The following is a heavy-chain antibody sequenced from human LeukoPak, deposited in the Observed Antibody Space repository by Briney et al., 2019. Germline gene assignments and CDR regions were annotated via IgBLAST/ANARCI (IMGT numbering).Heavy chain of an antibody. V-gene: IGHV3-23*01. CDR3: AKDAGLTVAGRLFDY. CDR1: GFTFNIYA. J-gene: IGHJ4*02. CDR2: MCGSAGCT. D-gene: IGHD6-19*01. Sequence: GGSLRLSCAASGFTFNIYAMSWVRLAPGKGLQWVASMCGSAGCTYYADSVKGRFTISRDNSKNALYLQMNSLRAEDTALYYCAKDAGLTVAGRLFDYWGQGTLVTVSS.